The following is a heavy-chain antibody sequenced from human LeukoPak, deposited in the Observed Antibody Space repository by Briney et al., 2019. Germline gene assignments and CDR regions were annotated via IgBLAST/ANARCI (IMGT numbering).Heavy chain of an antibody. CDR1: GGSISISSYY. D-gene: IGHD2-15*01. CDR2: IYTSGST. V-gene: IGHV4-39*07. J-gene: IGHJ5*02. Sequence: PSETLSLTCTVSGGSISISSYYWAWIRQPPGNGLEWIGRIYTSGSTNYNPSLKSRVTMSVDTSKNQFSLKLSSVTAADTAVYYCARELQSVWFDHWGQGTLVTVSS. CDR3: ARELQSVWFDH.